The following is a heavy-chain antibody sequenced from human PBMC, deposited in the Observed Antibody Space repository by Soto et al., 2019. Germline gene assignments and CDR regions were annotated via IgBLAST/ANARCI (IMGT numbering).Heavy chain of an antibody. Sequence: QVQLVQSGAEMKKPGSSVKVSCQSSGGTFNTYAMNWVRQAPGQGTEWMGDISPMFGAANYAAKIQGRVTITADESTGTAYVQLSSLTSEDTALYFCARQVQVHTPAFVYWGQGTLVTVSS. J-gene: IGHJ4*02. CDR2: ISPMFGAA. D-gene: IGHD3-10*01. CDR1: GGTFNTYA. V-gene: IGHV1-69*19. CDR3: ARQVQVHTPAFVY.